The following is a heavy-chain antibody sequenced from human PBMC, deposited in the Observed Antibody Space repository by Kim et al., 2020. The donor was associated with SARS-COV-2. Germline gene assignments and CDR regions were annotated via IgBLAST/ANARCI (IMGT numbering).Heavy chain of an antibody. CDR1: GFSFSSFE. J-gene: IGHJ4*02. Sequence: GGSLRLSCAASGFSFSSFEMSWVRQAPGKGLEWLSYIGSSGSPTKYGDSVKGRFTISRDNAKNALYLQLDSLTAEDTAFYYCAGIKGDYDYWGRGTLVTASS. CDR3: AGIKGDYDY. CDR2: IGSSGSPT. V-gene: IGHV3-48*03. D-gene: IGHD4-17*01.